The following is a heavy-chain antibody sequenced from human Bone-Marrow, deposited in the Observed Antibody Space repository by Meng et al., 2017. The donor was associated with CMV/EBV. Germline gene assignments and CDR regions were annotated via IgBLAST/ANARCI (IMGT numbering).Heavy chain of an antibody. CDR1: GFTFSSYA. J-gene: IGHJ4*02. Sequence: GESLKISCAASGFTFSSYAMHWVRQAPGKGLEWVAFIRYDGSNKYYADSVKGRFTISRDNSKSTLYLQMNSLRAENTAVYYCAKDRIFGEVGYFDYWGQGTLVTVSS. V-gene: IGHV3-30*02. CDR2: IRYDGSNK. D-gene: IGHD3-3*02. CDR3: AKDRIFGEVGYFDY.